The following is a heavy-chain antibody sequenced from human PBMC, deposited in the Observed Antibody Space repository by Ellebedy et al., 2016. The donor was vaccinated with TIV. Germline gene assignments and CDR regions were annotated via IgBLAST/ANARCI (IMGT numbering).Heavy chain of an antibody. CDR2: ISSSSSTI. D-gene: IGHD5-12*01. Sequence: GGSLRLSXAASGFTFSSYSMNWVRQAPGKGLEWVSYISSSSSTIYYADSVKGRFTISRDNAKNTLYLQMNSLRAEDTAVYYCARAYNSGYDKGEDAFDIWGQGTMVTVSS. CDR3: ARAYNSGYDKGEDAFDI. CDR1: GFTFSSYS. J-gene: IGHJ3*02. V-gene: IGHV3-48*01.